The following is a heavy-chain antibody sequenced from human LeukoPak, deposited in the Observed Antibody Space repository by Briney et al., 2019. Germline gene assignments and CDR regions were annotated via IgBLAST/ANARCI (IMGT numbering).Heavy chain of an antibody. Sequence: GGSLRLSCAPSGFIFEDYGMHWVRQAPGKGLEWVSGINWNGGSTGYADSVKGRFTISRDNAKNSLYLQMNSLRAEDKALYYCARWGSGYNLFDYWGQGILVTVSS. CDR1: GFIFEDYG. CDR2: INWNGGST. D-gene: IGHD3-3*01. J-gene: IGHJ4*02. CDR3: ARWGSGYNLFDY. V-gene: IGHV3-20*04.